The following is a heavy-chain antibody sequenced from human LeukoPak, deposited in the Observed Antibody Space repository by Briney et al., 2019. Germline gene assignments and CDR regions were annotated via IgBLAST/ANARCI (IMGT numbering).Heavy chain of an antibody. D-gene: IGHD3-10*01. J-gene: IGHJ4*02. Sequence: SQTLFLTCTVSGDSISSGDYYWSWIRQPPGKGLEWIGNIYYSGSTYYNPSLRSRVTISIDTSKNQFSLKVSSVTAADTAVYYCARVGADGSGFLFDYWGQGTLVTVSS. CDR1: GDSISSGDYY. CDR3: ARVGADGSGFLFDY. V-gene: IGHV4-30-4*01. CDR2: IYYSGST.